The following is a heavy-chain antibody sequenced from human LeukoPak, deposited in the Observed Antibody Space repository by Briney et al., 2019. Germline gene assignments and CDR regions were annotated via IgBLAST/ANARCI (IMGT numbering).Heavy chain of an antibody. J-gene: IGHJ4*02. CDR3: ARGLAYYDFWSGYSHYFDY. V-gene: IGHV4-34*01. Sequence: PSETLSLTCAVYGGSFSGYYWSWIRQPPGKGLEWIGEINHSGSTNYNPSLKSRVTISVDTSKNQFSLKLSSVTAADTAVYYCARGLAYYDFWSGYSHYFDYWGQGTLVTVSS. CDR2: INHSGST. D-gene: IGHD3-3*01. CDR1: GGSFSGYY.